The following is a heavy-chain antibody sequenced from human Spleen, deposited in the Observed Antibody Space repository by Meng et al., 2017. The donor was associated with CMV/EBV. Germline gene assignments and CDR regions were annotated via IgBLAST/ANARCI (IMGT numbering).Heavy chain of an antibody. CDR3: AHSPLATRQFDP. D-gene: IGHD5-24*01. J-gene: IGHJ5*02. V-gene: IGHV2-5*01. Sequence: SGPTLVKPTQTLTLTCTFSGFSLTNTEVGVGWIRQPPGKALEWLALIYWNDDKYYSPSLKNRLTIFKDTSKNQVVLTVTNMDPVDTATYYCAHSPLATRQFDPWGQGTLVTVSS. CDR2: IYWNDDK. CDR1: GFSLTNTEVG.